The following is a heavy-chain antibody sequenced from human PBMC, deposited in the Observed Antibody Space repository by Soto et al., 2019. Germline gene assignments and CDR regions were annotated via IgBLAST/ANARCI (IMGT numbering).Heavy chain of an antibody. Sequence: GGSLRLSCAASGFTFSTYSMNWVRQAPGKGLECVASITNGSDYIYHADSLKGRFTISRDNAQNSLYLQMNSLRAEDTAVYYCARDPWQQLLQFDSWGQGTLVTVSP. J-gene: IGHJ5*01. CDR3: ARDPWQQLLQFDS. D-gene: IGHD6-6*01. CDR2: ITNGSDYI. V-gene: IGHV3-21*01. CDR1: GFTFSTYS.